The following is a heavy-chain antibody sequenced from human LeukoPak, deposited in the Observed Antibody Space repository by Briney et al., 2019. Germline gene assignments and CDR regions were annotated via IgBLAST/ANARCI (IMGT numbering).Heavy chain of an antibody. CDR2: IYPGDSDT. Sequence: GESLKISCKGSGYSFTSYWIGWVRPMPGKGLEWMGIIYPGDSDTRYSPSFQGQVTISADKSISTAYLQWSSLKASDTAMYYCARQMNPYDFWSGYPIDYWGQGTLVTVSS. J-gene: IGHJ4*02. D-gene: IGHD3-3*01. CDR3: ARQMNPYDFWSGYPIDY. CDR1: GYSFTSYW. V-gene: IGHV5-51*01.